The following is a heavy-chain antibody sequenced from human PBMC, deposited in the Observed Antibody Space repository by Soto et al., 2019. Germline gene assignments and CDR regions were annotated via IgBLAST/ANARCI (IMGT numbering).Heavy chain of an antibody. CDR2: IIPIFGTA. Sequence: QVQLVQSGAEVKKPGSSVKVSCKASVGTFSSYAISWVRQAPGQGLEWMGGIIPIFGTANYAQKFQGRVTITAAKSPSIAYMELSSLRAKDTAVYYCARSIGSGLDRMDVWGQGTTVTVSS. D-gene: IGHD3-10*01. CDR1: VGTFSSYA. V-gene: IGHV1-69*06. J-gene: IGHJ6*02. CDR3: ARSIGSGLDRMDV.